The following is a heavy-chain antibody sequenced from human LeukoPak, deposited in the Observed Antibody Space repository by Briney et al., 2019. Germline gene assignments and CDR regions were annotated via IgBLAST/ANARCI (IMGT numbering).Heavy chain of an antibody. CDR2: INYSGST. V-gene: IGHV4-39*01. D-gene: IGHD2-15*01. J-gene: IGHJ1*01. Sequence: SETLSLTCTVSGDSISSSSYYWGWIRQPPGKGLEWNGRINYSGSTYYNPSLKSRATISVDTSKNQFSLKLNSVTAADTALYYCSPYCSGGSCSGYGQHWGQGTLVTVSS. CDR3: SPYCSGGSCSGYGQH. CDR1: GDSISSSSYY.